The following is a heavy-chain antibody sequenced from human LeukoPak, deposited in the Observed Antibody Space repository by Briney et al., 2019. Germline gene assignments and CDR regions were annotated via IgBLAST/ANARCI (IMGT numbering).Heavy chain of an antibody. CDR3: TTDTRPELRYFDWLLRYAFDI. J-gene: IGHJ3*02. CDR2: IKSKTDGGTT. D-gene: IGHD3-9*01. CDR1: GFTFSHAW. Sequence: PGGSLRLSCAASGFTFSHAWMTWVRQAPGKGLEWVGRIKSKTDGGTTDYAAPVKGRFTISRDDSKNTLYLQMNSLKTEDTAVYYCTTDTRPELRYFDWLLRYAFDIWGKGTSVTVSS. V-gene: IGHV3-15*01.